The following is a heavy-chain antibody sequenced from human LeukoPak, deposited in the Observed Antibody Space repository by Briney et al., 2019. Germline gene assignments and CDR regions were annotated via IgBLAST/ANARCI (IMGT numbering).Heavy chain of an antibody. J-gene: IGHJ4*02. CDR2: VWRGASGGAT. CDR1: GFSFGDYA. CDR3: SSSYYHDSSGYGPLDY. D-gene: IGHD3-22*01. Sequence: GSLRLSCTGSGFSFGDYAMAWVRQAPGKGLEWVGFVWRGASGGATYYAASVKDRFIISRDDSKSIAYLQMNSLETEDTAVYYCSSSYYHDSSGYGPLDYWGQGTLVTVSS. V-gene: IGHV3-49*04.